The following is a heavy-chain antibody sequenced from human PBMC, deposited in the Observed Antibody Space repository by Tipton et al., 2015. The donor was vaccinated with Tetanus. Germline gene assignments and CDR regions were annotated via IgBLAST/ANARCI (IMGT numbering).Heavy chain of an antibody. J-gene: IGHJ4*02. CDR2: INSDGTST. CDR3: ARDYYDSGRASHVFDY. Sequence: SLRLSCVASGFTFSGHWMYWVRQAPGKVLVWVSRINSDGTSTTYADAVKGRFTISRDNAKNTLYLQVNSLRAEDTVLYYCARDYYDSGRASHVFDYWGQGALVSVSS. V-gene: IGHV3-74*01. CDR1: GFTFSGHW. D-gene: IGHD3-22*01.